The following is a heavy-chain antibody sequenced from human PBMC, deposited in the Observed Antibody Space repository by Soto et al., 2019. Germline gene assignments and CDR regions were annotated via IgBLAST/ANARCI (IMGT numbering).Heavy chain of an antibody. CDR2: ISSSSYI. Sequence: GGSLRLSCAASGFTFSSYSMNWVRQAPGKGLEWVSSISSSSYIYYADSVKGRFTISRDNAKNSLYLQMNSLRAEDTAVYYCARGYSSIAVAGTLPDAFDIWGQGTMVTVSS. CDR3: ARGYSSIAVAGTLPDAFDI. D-gene: IGHD6-19*01. J-gene: IGHJ3*02. V-gene: IGHV3-21*01. CDR1: GFTFSSYS.